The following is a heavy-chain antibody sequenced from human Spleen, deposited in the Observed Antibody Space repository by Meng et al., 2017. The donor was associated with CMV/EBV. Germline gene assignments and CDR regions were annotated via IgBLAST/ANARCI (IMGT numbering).Heavy chain of an antibody. D-gene: IGHD6-19*01. Sequence: GGSLRLSCAASGFTFSSYAMSWVRQAPGKGLEWVSAISGSGGSTYYADSVKGRFTISRDNAKNSLYLQMNSLRAEDTAVYYCASSSAPIAVAGTINWGQGTLVTVSS. V-gene: IGHV3-23*01. CDR2: ISGSGGST. J-gene: IGHJ4*02. CDR3: ASSSAPIAVAGTIN. CDR1: GFTFSSYA.